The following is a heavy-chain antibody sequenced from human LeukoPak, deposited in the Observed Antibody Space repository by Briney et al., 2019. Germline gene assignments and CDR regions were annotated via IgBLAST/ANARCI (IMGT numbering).Heavy chain of an antibody. Sequence: PGGSLRLSCAASGFTFSSYEMNWVRQAPGKGREWVSYISSSGSTIYYADSVKGRFTISRDNAKNSLYLQMNSLRAEDTAVYYCARESAGYCTNGVCYLFDYWGQGTLVTVSS. CDR3: ARESAGYCTNGVCYLFDY. D-gene: IGHD2-8*01. CDR1: GFTFSSYE. CDR2: ISSSGSTI. J-gene: IGHJ4*02. V-gene: IGHV3-48*03.